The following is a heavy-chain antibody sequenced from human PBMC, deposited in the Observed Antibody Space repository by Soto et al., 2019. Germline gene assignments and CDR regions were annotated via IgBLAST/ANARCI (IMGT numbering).Heavy chain of an antibody. D-gene: IGHD1-26*01. CDR1: GYYISIGYY. CDR3: ARAAREVTHYYCDS. V-gene: IGHV4-38-2*01. CDR2: IDHGGSI. Sequence: SETLSFTCAFRGYYISIGYYSGCVRQPPGKGLEWIASIDHGGSIYYNPSLKSRLAISVDTSKNQFSLKLTSVTAADTALYYCARAAREVTHYYCDSWGQGTQVTVSS. J-gene: IGHJ4*02.